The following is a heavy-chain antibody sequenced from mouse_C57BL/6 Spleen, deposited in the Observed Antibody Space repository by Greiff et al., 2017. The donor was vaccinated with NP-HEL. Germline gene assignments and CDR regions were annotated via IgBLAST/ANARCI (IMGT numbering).Heavy chain of an antibody. CDR3: ARGEYYYGSSYRYFDV. J-gene: IGHJ1*03. D-gene: IGHD1-1*01. CDR1: GYAFTNYL. CDR2: INPGSGGT. Sequence: VQLQESGAELVRPGTSVKVSCKASGYAFTNYLIEWVKQRPGQGLEWIGVINPGSGGTNYNEKFKGKATLTADKSSSTAYMQLSSLTSEDSAVYFCARGEYYYGSSYRYFDVWGTGTTVTVSS. V-gene: IGHV1-54*01.